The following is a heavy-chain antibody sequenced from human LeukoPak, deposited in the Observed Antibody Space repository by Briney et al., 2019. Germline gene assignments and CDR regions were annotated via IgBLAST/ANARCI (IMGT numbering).Heavy chain of an antibody. CDR2: VYYTGIS. D-gene: IGHD5-12*01. J-gene: IGHJ3*02. V-gene: IGHV4-59*08. CDR1: GGSISSYY. CDR3: ATRVASETYSHDAFDI. Sequence: PSETLSLTCTVSGGSISSYYWSCIRQPPGKGLEWIGYVYYTGISNYNPSLKSRVTISVDTSKNHFSLKLTSVTAADTAVYYCATRVASETYSHDAFDIWGQGTVVTVSS.